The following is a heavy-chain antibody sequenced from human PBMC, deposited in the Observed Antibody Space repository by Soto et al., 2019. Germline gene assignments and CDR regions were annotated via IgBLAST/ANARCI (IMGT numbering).Heavy chain of an antibody. CDR3: AKFTSGRITGMPTYMDV. Sequence: GGSLRLSCAASGFTFSSYAMSWVRQAPGKGLEWVSAISGSGGSTYYADSVKGRFTISRDNSKNTLYLQMNSLRAEDTAVYYCAKFTSGRITGMPTYMDVWGKGTTVTVSS. D-gene: IGHD1-20*01. V-gene: IGHV3-23*01. J-gene: IGHJ6*03. CDR1: GFTFSSYA. CDR2: ISGSGGST.